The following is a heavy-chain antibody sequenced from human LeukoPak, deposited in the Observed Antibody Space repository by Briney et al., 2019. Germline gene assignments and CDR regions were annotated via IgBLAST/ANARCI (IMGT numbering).Heavy chain of an antibody. CDR2: MNQDGIEK. Sequence: GGSLRLSCAASGFTFSNYWMSWVRRAPGKGLECVANMNQDGIEKYYVDSVEGRFTISRDNAKKSLYLQMNSLRAEDTAVYYCARGRGNWFDPWGQGTLVTVSS. CDR1: GFTFSNYW. V-gene: IGHV3-7*01. D-gene: IGHD3-10*01. CDR3: ARGRGNWFDP. J-gene: IGHJ5*02.